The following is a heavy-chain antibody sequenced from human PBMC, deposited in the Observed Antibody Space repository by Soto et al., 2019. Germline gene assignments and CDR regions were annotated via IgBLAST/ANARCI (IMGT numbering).Heavy chain of an antibody. V-gene: IGHV1-69*12. CDR2: IIPIFGTA. CDR1: GGTFSSYA. D-gene: IGHD3-22*01. J-gene: IGHJ2*01. CDR3: ARRALYDSSGYYSLYWYFDL. Sequence: QVQLVQSGAEVKKPGSSVKVSCKASGGTFSSYAISWVRQAPGQGLEWMGGIIPIFGTANYAQKFQGRVTITADESTSTASMELSSLRSEDTAVYYCARRALYDSSGYYSLYWYFDLWGRGTLVTVSS.